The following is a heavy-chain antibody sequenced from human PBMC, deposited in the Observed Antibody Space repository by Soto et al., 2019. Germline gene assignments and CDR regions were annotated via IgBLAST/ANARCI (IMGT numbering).Heavy chain of an antibody. CDR2: ITTSSSYI. CDR3: ARGVKYDFDF. Sequence: EVQLVESGGGLVKPGGSLRLSCAASGFTFSSYSMNWVRQAPGKGLEWVSSITTSSSYIYYADSVKGRFTISRDNAKNSLYLQMNSLRAGDTAVYYCARGVKYDFDFWGQGTMVTVSS. J-gene: IGHJ3*01. V-gene: IGHV3-21*01. CDR1: GFTFSSYS.